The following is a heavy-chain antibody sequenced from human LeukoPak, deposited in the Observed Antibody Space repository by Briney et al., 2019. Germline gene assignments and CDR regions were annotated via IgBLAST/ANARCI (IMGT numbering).Heavy chain of an antibody. CDR2: IYPGDSDT. CDR1: GYSFTSYW. J-gene: IGHJ5*02. CDR3: ARRAYYYGSGSYYPNWFDP. V-gene: IGHV5-51*01. Sequence: GESLKISCKGSGYSFTSYWIGWVRQMPGKGLEWMGIIYPGDSDTRYSPSFQGRVTISADKSISTAYLQWSSLKASDTAMYYCARRAYYYGSGSYYPNWFDPWGQGTLVTVSS. D-gene: IGHD3-10*01.